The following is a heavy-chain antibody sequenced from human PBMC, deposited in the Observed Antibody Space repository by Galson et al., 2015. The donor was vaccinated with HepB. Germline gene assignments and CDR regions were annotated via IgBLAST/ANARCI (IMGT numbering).Heavy chain of an antibody. CDR3: AKGAYMSSYSLYGMDA. CDR2: ITNSGGRT. V-gene: IGHV3-23*01. D-gene: IGHD6-6*01. CDR1: GFRFNIYD. Sequence: SLRLSCAASGFRFNIYDMNWVRQAPGKGLEWVSGITNSGGRTYYAEPGKGRFTISRDNSKNTVFLQMSSLRAEDTAIYYCAKGAYMSSYSLYGMDAWGQGTTVIASS. J-gene: IGHJ6*02.